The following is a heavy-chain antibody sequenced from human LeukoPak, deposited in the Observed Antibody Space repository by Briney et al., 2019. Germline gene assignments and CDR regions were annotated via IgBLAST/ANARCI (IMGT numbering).Heavy chain of an antibody. CDR3: ARGLKDFWSGQGAFDI. Sequence: PGGSLRLSCAASGFIVSNCYMGWVRQAPGKGLEWVSLIYSGGDTSYADSVKGRFTISRDNSKNMLFLQMNSLRAEDTAVYYCARGLKDFWSGQGAFDIWGQGTMVTVSS. CDR2: IYSGGDT. J-gene: IGHJ3*02. V-gene: IGHV3-66*01. CDR1: GFIVSNCY. D-gene: IGHD3-3*01.